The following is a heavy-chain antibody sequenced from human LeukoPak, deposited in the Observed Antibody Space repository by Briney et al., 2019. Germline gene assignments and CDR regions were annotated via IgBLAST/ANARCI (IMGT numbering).Heavy chain of an antibody. D-gene: IGHD6-6*01. V-gene: IGHV3-48*04. CDR1: GFTFSSHS. CDR2: ISSSSDII. Sequence: GGSLRLSCAASGFTFSSHSMNWVRQAPGKGLEWVSYISSSSDIIYQADSVRGRFTVSRDNAKNSLYLQVNSLRAEDTAVYYCARGALSSSSWKRSYQYYYYMDVWGKGTTVTVSS. CDR3: ARGALSSSSWKRSYQYYYYMDV. J-gene: IGHJ6*03.